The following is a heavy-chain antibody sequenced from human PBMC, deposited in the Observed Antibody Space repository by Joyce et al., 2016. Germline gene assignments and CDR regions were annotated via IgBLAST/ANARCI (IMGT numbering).Heavy chain of an antibody. CDR1: GLSVGTNY. V-gene: IGHV3-53*01. J-gene: IGHJ5*02. CDR3: ARQIVIYGDHAGDWFDP. D-gene: IGHD4-17*01. Sequence: EVQVVESGGDLIQPGGSLRLSRAASGLSVGTNYMSWCRQAPGKGLEWISVIYTSGNTSYADSVKGRFTVSRASSKNTVFLQMNSLRAEDTAVYYCARQIVIYGDHAGDWFDPWGQGTRVTVSS. CDR2: IYTSGNT.